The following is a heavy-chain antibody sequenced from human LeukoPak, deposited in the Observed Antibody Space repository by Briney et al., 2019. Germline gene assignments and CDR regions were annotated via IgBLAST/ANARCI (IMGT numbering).Heavy chain of an antibody. CDR1: GGSISSSSYY. D-gene: IGHD6-13*01. J-gene: IGHJ6*02. Sequence: PSETLSLTCTVSGGSISSSSYYWGWIRQPPGKGLEWIGSIYYSGSTYYNPSLKSRVTISVDTSKNQFSLKLSSVTAADTAVYYCARHQYSSSWLHYYYYGMGVWGQGTTVTVSS. CDR2: IYYSGST. CDR3: ARHQYSSSWLHYYYYGMGV. V-gene: IGHV4-39*01.